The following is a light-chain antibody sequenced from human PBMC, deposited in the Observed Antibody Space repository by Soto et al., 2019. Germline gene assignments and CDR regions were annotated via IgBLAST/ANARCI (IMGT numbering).Light chain of an antibody. Sequence: SALTQPASVSGSPGQSITISCTGTSSDVGGYNYVSWYQQHPGKAPKLMIYDVSNRPSGVSNRFSGSKSGNTASLTISGLQAEDEADYHCSSYTSSSASVFGTGTKVTVL. CDR1: SSDVGGYNY. CDR2: DVS. V-gene: IGLV2-14*03. J-gene: IGLJ1*01. CDR3: SSYTSSSASV.